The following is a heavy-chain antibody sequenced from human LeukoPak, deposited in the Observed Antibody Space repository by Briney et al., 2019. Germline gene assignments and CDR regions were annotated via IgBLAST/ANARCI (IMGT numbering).Heavy chain of an antibody. J-gene: IGHJ3*02. Sequence: SVKVSCKASGGTFSSSAISWVRQAPGQGLEWMGGIIPIFGTANYAQKFQGRVTITTDESTSTAYMELSSLRSEDTAVYYCARDRGGSYTPDAFDIWGQGTMVTVSS. CDR2: IIPIFGTA. V-gene: IGHV1-69*05. D-gene: IGHD1-26*01. CDR3: ARDRGGSYTPDAFDI. CDR1: GGTFSSSA.